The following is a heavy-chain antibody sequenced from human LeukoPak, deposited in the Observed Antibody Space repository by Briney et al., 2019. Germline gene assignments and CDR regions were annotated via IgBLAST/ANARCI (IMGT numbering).Heavy chain of an antibody. D-gene: IGHD7-27*01. J-gene: IGHJ4*02. Sequence: GGSLRLSCAASGFIFKNFGVCWVRQAPGKGLDWVAFIRYDGSRTYCTDSVKGRFTISRDNSNNTLYLQMNSLRPEDTAVYFCAKDRSWGMNSAEYWGQGTLVTVSS. CDR2: IRYDGSRT. CDR1: GFIFKNFG. V-gene: IGHV3-30*02. CDR3: AKDRSWGMNSAEY.